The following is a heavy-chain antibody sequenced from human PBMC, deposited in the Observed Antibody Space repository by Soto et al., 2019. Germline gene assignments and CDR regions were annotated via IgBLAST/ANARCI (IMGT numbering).Heavy chain of an antibody. CDR1: GFTVSSNY. CDR3: ARDQRGYSYGYYYYGMDV. D-gene: IGHD5-18*01. CDR2: IYSGGST. V-gene: IGHV3-53*01. Sequence: GGSLRLSCAASGFTVSSNYMSWVRQAPGKGLEWVSVIYSGGSTYYADSVKGRFTISRDNSKNTLYLQMNSLRAEDTAVYYCARDQRGYSYGYYYYGMDVWGQGTTVTVSS. J-gene: IGHJ6*02.